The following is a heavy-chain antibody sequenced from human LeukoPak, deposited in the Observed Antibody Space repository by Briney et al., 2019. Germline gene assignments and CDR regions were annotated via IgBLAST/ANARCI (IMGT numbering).Heavy chain of an antibody. CDR1: GFTFSSYW. D-gene: IGHD3-22*01. CDR2: INSDESST. V-gene: IGHV3-74*01. CDR3: PRDPLYYYDSSGYYADY. Sequence: GGSLRLSCAASGFTFSSYWMHWVRQAPGKGLVWVSRINSDESSTRYADSVKGRFTISRDNAKNTLYLQMNSLRAEDTAVYYCPRDPLYYYDSSGYYADYWGQGTLVTVSS. J-gene: IGHJ4*02.